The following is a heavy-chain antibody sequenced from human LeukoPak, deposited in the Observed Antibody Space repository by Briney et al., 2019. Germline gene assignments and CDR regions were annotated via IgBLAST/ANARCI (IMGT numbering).Heavy chain of an antibody. J-gene: IGHJ6*03. D-gene: IGHD7-27*01. CDR1: GGSFSGYY. V-gene: IGHV4-34*01. CDR2: INHSGST. CDR3: ARDGSGDTDYYFYYMDV. Sequence: SETLSLTCAVYGGSFSGYYWSWIRQPPGKGLEWIGEINHSGSTNYNPSLKSRVTISVDTSKNQSSLKLSSVTAADTAVHYCARDGSGDTDYYFYYMDVWGKGTTVTVSS.